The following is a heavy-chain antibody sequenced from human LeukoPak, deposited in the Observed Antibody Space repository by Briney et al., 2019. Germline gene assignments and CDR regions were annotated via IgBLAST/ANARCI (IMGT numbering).Heavy chain of an antibody. CDR2: ISSSSSYI. Sequence: KSGGSLRLSCAASGFTFSSYSMNWVRQAPGKGLEWVSSISSSSSYIYYADSVKGRFTISRDNAKNSLYLQMNSLRAEDTAVYYCARDHSGYSYGYRVYWYFDLWGRGTLVTVSS. CDR3: ARDHSGYSYGYRVYWYFDL. J-gene: IGHJ2*01. CDR1: GFTFSSYS. D-gene: IGHD5-18*01. V-gene: IGHV3-21*01.